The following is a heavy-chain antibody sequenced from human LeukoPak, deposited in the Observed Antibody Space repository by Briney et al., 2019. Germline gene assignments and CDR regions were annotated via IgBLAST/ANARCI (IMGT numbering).Heavy chain of an antibody. CDR3: ARGRCSSTSCYSGYYYYYYMDV. Sequence: GRSLRLSCAASGFTFSSYAMHWVRQAPGKGLEWVAVISYDGSNKYYADSVKGRFTISRDNSKNTLYLQMNSLRAEDTAVYYCARGRCSSTSCYSGYYYYYYMDVWGKGTTVTISS. D-gene: IGHD2-2*01. CDR2: ISYDGSNK. J-gene: IGHJ6*03. V-gene: IGHV3-30*04. CDR1: GFTFSSYA.